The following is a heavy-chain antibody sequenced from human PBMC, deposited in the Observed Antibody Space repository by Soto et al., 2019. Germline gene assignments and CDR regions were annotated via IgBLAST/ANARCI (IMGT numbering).Heavy chain of an antibody. CDR2: ISYDGSNK. D-gene: IGHD4-17*01. J-gene: IGHJ6*03. CDR3: VKVRGSTVTTVYYYYMDV. CDR1: GFTFSSYG. Sequence: PGGSLRLSCAASGFTFSSYGMHWVRQAPGKGLEWVAVISYDGSNKYYADSVKGRFTISRDNSKNTLYLQMKSLRAEETAVYYFVKVRGSTVTTVYYYYMDVWSKGTTVTVSS. V-gene: IGHV3-30*18.